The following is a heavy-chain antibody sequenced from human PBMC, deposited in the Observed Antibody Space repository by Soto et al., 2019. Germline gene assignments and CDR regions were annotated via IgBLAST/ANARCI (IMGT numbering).Heavy chain of an antibody. D-gene: IGHD4-17*01. Sequence: SETLSLTCTVSGGSISSGGYYWSWIRQHPGKGLEWIGYIYYSGSTYYNPSLKSRVTISVDTSKNQFSLKLSSVTAADTAVYYCARDRTLRDYYYYMDVWGKGTTVPVSS. V-gene: IGHV4-31*03. CDR2: IYYSGST. J-gene: IGHJ6*03. CDR1: GGSISSGGYY. CDR3: ARDRTLRDYYYYMDV.